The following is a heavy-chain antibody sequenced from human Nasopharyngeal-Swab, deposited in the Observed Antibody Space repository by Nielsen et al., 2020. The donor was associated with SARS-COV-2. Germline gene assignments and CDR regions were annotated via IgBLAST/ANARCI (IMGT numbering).Heavy chain of an antibody. J-gene: IGHJ4*02. Sequence: GESLKISCAASGFTFSDCYMSWIRQAPGKGLEWVSYISSSGSTIYYADSVKGRFTISRDNAKNSLYLQMNSLRAEDTAVYYCARDQRVSAAGTRHLFDYWGQGTLVTVSS. CDR1: GFTFSDCY. CDR3: ARDQRVSAAGTRHLFDY. V-gene: IGHV3-11*04. CDR2: ISSSGSTI. D-gene: IGHD6-13*01.